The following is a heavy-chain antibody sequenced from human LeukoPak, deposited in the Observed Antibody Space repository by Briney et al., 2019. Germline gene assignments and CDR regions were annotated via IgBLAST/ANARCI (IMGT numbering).Heavy chain of an antibody. CDR3: ARELTIAAADDAFDI. V-gene: IGHV4-59*01. D-gene: IGHD6-13*01. J-gene: IGHJ3*02. Sequence: PSETLSLTCTVSVGSISNYYWSWIRQPPGKGLEWIGYIYYSGSTNYNPSLKSRVTLSVDTPKNQFSLKLSSVTAADTDVYYCARELTIAAADDAFDIRGQGTMVTVSS. CDR2: IYYSGST. CDR1: VGSISNYY.